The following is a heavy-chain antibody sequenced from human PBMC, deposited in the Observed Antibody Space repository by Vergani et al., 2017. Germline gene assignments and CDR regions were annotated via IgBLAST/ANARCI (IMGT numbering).Heavy chain of an antibody. J-gene: IGHJ4*02. V-gene: IGHV1-8*01. CDR1: GYTFTSYD. D-gene: IGHD2-2*01. CDR3: AKGPRYQPLALFDY. Sequence: QVQLVQSGAEVKKPGASVKVSCKASGYTFTSYDINWVRQATGQGLEWMGWMNPNSGNTGYAQKFQGRVTMTRNTSISTAYMELNSLRAEDTAVYYCAKGPRYQPLALFDYWGQGTLVTVSS. CDR2: MNPNSGNT.